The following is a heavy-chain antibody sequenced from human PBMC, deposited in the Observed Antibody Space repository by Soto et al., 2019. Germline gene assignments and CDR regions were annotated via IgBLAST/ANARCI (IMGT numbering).Heavy chain of an antibody. Sequence: SETLSLTCTVSGGSISSYYWSWIRQPPGKGLEWIGYIYYSENTYYNPSLLSRVTISVDTSKNEFSVRLSSVTAADTAVYYCARLNGYCISTNCHGYYGMDVWGQGTTVTVSS. CDR1: GGSISSYY. CDR3: ARLNGYCISTNCHGYYGMDV. V-gene: IGHV4-59*08. D-gene: IGHD2-2*03. J-gene: IGHJ6*02. CDR2: IYYSENT.